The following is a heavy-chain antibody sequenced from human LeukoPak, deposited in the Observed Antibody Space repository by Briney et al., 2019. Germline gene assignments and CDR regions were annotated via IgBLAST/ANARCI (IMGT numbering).Heavy chain of an antibody. J-gene: IGHJ4*02. D-gene: IGHD4-11*01. Sequence: GGSLRLSCVGSGFRVSNNYMSWVRQAPGKGLEWVSIINGDGLTYYIESVKGRFTISRDNSKNTLYLQMNSLRAEDTAVYYCTRDSTTFRFGYWGQGALVTVSS. CDR1: GFRVSNNY. CDR3: TRDSTTFRFGY. CDR2: INGDGLT. V-gene: IGHV3-53*01.